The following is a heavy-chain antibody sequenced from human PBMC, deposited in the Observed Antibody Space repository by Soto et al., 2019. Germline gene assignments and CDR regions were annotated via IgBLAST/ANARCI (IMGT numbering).Heavy chain of an antibody. V-gene: IGHV3-23*01. D-gene: IGHD3-10*01. CDR3: VKVRVMWDYALDA. CDR2: LSNSGGNT. Sequence: PGGSLRISCAASGLTFNNYGMSWVRQDPGKGLEWVSGLSNSGGNTYFADSVKGRFTISRDNSKNTLYLQMNSLRAEDTAVYYCVKVRVMWDYALDAWGQGTTVTVSS. J-gene: IGHJ6*02. CDR1: GLTFNNYG.